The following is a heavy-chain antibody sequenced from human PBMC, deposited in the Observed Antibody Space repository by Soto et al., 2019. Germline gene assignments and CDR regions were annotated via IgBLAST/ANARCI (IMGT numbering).Heavy chain of an antibody. D-gene: IGHD3-22*01. V-gene: IGHV5-10-1*01. Sequence: GESLKISCKGSGYSFAGYWITWVRQKPGKGPEWMGRIDPSDSQTYYSPSFRGHVTISVTKSITTVFLQWSSLRASDTTMYYCARQIYDSDTGPNFQYYFETWGQGTPVTVSS. CDR2: IDPSDSQT. CDR3: ARQIYDSDTGPNFQYYFET. CDR1: GYSFAGYW. J-gene: IGHJ4*02.